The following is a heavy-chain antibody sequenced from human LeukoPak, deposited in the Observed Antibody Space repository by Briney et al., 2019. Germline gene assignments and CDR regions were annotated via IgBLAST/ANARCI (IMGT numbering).Heavy chain of an antibody. CDR2: IPYDGSNK. CDR1: GFTFNTYV. CDR3: ARKYSGYDLGGFDY. J-gene: IGHJ4*02. V-gene: IGHV3-30*03. Sequence: GGSLRLSCAASGFTFNTYVMHWGRQAPGKGLEWVAAIPYDGSNKYYADSVKGRFTISRDNSKNTLYLQMNSLSAEDTAVYYCARKYSGYDLGGFDYWGQGTLVTVSS. D-gene: IGHD5-12*01.